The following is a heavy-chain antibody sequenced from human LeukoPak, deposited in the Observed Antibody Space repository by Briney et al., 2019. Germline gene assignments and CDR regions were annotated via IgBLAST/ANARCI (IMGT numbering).Heavy chain of an antibody. Sequence: GASVKVSCKASGGTFSSYAISWVRQAPGQGLEWMGGIIPIFGTANYAQKFQGRVTITADKSTSTAYMELSSLRSEDTAVYYCARVARGSYSSLDYWGQGTLVTVSS. CDR3: ARVARGSYSSLDY. D-gene: IGHD1-26*01. CDR2: IIPIFGTA. V-gene: IGHV1-69*06. CDR1: GGTFSSYA. J-gene: IGHJ4*02.